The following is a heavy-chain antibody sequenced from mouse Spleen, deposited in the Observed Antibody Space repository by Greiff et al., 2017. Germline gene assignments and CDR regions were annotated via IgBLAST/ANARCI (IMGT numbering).Heavy chain of an antibody. Sequence: VKLQESGPGLVAPSQSLSITCTVSGFSLTSYGVHWVRQPPGKGLEWLVVIWSDGSTTYNSALKSRLSISKDNSKSQVFLKMNSLQTDDTAMYYCARNQRPKYYAMDYWGQGTSVTVSS. V-gene: IGHV2-6*02. CDR1: GFSLTSYG. D-gene: IGHD1-2*01. J-gene: IGHJ4*01. CDR2: IWSDGST. CDR3: ARNQRPKYYAMDY.